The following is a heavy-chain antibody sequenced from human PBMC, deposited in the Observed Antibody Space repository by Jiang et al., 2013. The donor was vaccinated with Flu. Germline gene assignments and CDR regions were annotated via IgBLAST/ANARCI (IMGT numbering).Heavy chain of an antibody. CDR3: AKDFTNFYDSSGYYYFDY. CDR1: GFTFSDYA. D-gene: IGHD3-22*01. Sequence: VQLVESGGGLVQPGGSLRLSRAASGFTFSDYAMSWVRQAPGKGLEWVSVISGRDDSTFYADSVKGRFTISRDNSKNTVYLRMNSLRADDTAVYYCAKDFTNFYDSSGYYYFDYWGQGPWSPSPQ. CDR2: ISGRDDST. V-gene: IGHV3-23*04. J-gene: IGHJ4*02.